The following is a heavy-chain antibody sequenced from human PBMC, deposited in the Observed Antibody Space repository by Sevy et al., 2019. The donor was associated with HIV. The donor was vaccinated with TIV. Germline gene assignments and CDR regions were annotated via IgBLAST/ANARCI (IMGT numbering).Heavy chain of an antibody. CDR3: VKDQARYYDSWSGYYYFDY. D-gene: IGHD3-3*01. J-gene: IGHJ4*02. Sequence: GGSLRLSCSASGFTFSSYAMHWVRQAPGKGLEYVSAISSNGGSTYYADSVKGRFTISRDNSKNTLYLQMSSLRAEDTAVYYCVKDQARYYDSWSGYYYFDYWGQRTLVTVSS. V-gene: IGHV3-64D*06. CDR2: ISSNGGST. CDR1: GFTFSSYA.